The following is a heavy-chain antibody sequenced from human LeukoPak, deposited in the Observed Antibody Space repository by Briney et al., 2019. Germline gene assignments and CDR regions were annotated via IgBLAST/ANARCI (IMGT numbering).Heavy chain of an antibody. D-gene: IGHD4-17*01. CDR3: ASRGANDYGDYWEDAFDI. CDR2: IYSGGST. J-gene: IGHJ3*02. V-gene: IGHV3-53*01. Sequence: GGSLRLSCAASGFTVSSNYMSWVRQAPGKGLEWVSVIYSGGSTYYADSVKGRFTISGDNSKNTLYLQMNSLGAEDTAVYYCASRGANDYGDYWEDAFDIWGQGTMVTVSS. CDR1: GFTVSSNY.